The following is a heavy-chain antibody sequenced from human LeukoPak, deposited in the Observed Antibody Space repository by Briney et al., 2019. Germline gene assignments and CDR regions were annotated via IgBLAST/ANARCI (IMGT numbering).Heavy chain of an antibody. CDR2: ISGSGGST. D-gene: IGHD3-3*01. V-gene: IGHV3-23*01. J-gene: IGHJ4*02. CDR1: GFTFSSYA. CDR3: AKTTLRFLEWLPFDY. Sequence: GGSLRLSCAASGFTFSSYAMSWVRQAPGKGLEWVSAISGSGGSTYYADSVKGRFTISRDNSKNTLYLQMNSLRAEDTAVHYCAKTTLRFLEWLPFDYWGQGTLVTVSS.